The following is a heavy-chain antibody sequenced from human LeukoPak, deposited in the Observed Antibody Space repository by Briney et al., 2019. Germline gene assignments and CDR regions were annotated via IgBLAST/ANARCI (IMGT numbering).Heavy chain of an antibody. J-gene: IGHJ4*02. V-gene: IGHV3-74*03. CDR3: ARAGSGWYNSFDY. CDR2: INSDGYST. Sequence: GGSLRLSCAASGFTFSDYYMSWIRQAPGKGLVWVSRINSDGYSTKYADSVKGRFTISRDNGKNTLYLQMNSLRVEDTAVYYCARAGSGWYNSFDYWGQGILVTVSS. CDR1: GFTFSDYY. D-gene: IGHD6-19*01.